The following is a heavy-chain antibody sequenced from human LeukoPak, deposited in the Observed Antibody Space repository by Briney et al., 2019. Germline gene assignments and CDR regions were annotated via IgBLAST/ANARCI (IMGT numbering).Heavy chain of an antibody. CDR2: ISANSGNT. CDR1: GYTFTSKG. Sequence: ASVKVSCKSSGYTFTSKGVSWVRQAPGEGLEWMGWISANSGNTNYAQKFQGRVTMTTDTSSSTVYMELRSLRSDDTALYYCARGNNYRFDYWGQGTLVTVPS. D-gene: IGHD5-24*01. CDR3: ARGNNYRFDY. J-gene: IGHJ4*02. V-gene: IGHV1-18*01.